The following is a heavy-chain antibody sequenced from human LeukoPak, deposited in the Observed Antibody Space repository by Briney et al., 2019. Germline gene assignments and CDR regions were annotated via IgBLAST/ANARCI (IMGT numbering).Heavy chain of an antibody. CDR2: INHSGYT. J-gene: IGHJ4*02. CDR3: TRMTTGHDY. Sequence: SETLSLTCAVSGVSFDDYYWSWVRQPTGKGLEWIGEINHSGYTNYSPSLKSRVTMSIDTSRKQFSLNLRSVTVADTAVYYCTRMTTGHDYWGQGTLVTVSS. CDR1: GVSFDDYY. V-gene: IGHV4-34*01. D-gene: IGHD4-17*01.